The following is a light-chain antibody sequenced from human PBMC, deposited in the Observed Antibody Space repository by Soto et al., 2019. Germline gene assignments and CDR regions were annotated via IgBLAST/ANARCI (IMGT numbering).Light chain of an antibody. CDR2: GAS. CDR1: QSVSSSY. J-gene: IGKJ4*01. CDR3: QQYGTSPEIT. V-gene: IGKV3-20*01. Sequence: EIVLTQSPGTLSLSPGERANLSCRASQSVSSSYLAWYQQKPGQAPRLLIYGASGRATGIPDRFSGSGSGTDFTLTISRLEPEDFAVYYCQQYGTSPEITFGGGTNVEIK.